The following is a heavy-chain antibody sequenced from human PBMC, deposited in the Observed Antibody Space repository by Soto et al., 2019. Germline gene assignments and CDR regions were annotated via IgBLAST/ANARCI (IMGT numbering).Heavy chain of an antibody. Sequence: PGGSLRHSCAASGFTFSSYTMHWVRQAPGKVLEWVAVISFDGSNKYYADSVKGRFTISRDNSKNTLYLQMNSLRAEDTAVYYCARDQSPLSGPPIFDAFDIWGQGTMVTVSS. CDR1: GFTFSSYT. CDR2: ISFDGSNK. J-gene: IGHJ3*02. V-gene: IGHV3-30-3*01. D-gene: IGHD5-12*01. CDR3: ARDQSPLSGPPIFDAFDI.